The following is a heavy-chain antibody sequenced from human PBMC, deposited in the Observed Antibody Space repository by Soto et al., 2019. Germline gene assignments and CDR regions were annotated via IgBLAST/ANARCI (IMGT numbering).Heavy chain of an antibody. Sequence: VASVKVSCKASGGTFSSYAISWVRQAPGQGLEWMGGIIPIFGTANYAQKFQGRVTITADESTSTAYMELSSLRSEDTAVYYCAAVGYYYYYGMDVWGQGTTVTVSS. D-gene: IGHD2-2*01. CDR2: IIPIFGTA. CDR3: AAVGYYYYYGMDV. J-gene: IGHJ6*02. V-gene: IGHV1-69*13. CDR1: GGTFSSYA.